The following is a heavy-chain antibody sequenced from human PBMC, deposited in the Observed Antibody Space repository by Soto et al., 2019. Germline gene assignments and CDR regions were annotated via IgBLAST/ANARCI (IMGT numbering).Heavy chain of an antibody. V-gene: IGHV3-30*18. Sequence: PGGSLRLACRAAGFTFSSYGMHWVRQAPGEGLGWVAVISYDGSNKYSAGSVTGRFTISRDNSTNTLYLQMNSLRAEDTAVYSCAKGSYYYDSSGYYPPPHDAFDIWGQGTMVTVSS. D-gene: IGHD3-22*01. CDR3: AKGSYYYDSSGYYPPPHDAFDI. CDR1: GFTFSSYG. CDR2: ISYDGSNK. J-gene: IGHJ3*02.